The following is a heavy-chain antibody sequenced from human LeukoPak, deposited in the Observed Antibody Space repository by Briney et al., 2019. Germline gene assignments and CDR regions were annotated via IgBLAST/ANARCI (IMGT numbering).Heavy chain of an antibody. J-gene: IGHJ4*02. CDR1: GFTLSSYS. CDR2: ISSSGTTK. V-gene: IGHV3-48*01. D-gene: IGHD3-3*01. Sequence: GGSLRLSCAASGFTLSSYSMNWVRQAPGKGLQWISYISSSGTTKSYADSVKGRFTISRDIAKKSLNLQMNSLRAEDTAVYYCARESITIFGVVIDWGQGTLVTVSS. CDR3: ARESITIFGVVID.